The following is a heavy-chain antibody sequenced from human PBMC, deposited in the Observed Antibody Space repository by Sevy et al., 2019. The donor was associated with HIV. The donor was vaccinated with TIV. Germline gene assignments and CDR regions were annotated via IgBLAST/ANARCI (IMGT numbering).Heavy chain of an antibody. CDR2: ITAPGGRA. CDR1: GFSINNYA. D-gene: IGHD3-16*01. J-gene: IGHJ6*02. V-gene: IGHV3-23*01. CDR3: AKAQGEWGTLLALDV. Sequence: GGSLRLSCAASGFSINNYAMTWVRQAPGKGLEWVSNITAPGGRAYLADSVKGRFTISSDTSVNKVFLQMDSLRVEDTAIYYCAKAQGEWGTLLALDVWGQGTTVTVSS.